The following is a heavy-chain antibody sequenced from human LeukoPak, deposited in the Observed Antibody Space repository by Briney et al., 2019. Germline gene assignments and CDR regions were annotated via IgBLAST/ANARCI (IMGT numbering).Heavy chain of an antibody. CDR1: GGTFSSYA. J-gene: IGHJ6*03. Sequence: SSVKVSCKASGGTFSSYAISWVRQAPGQGLEWMGGIIPIFGTANYAQKFQGRVTITADESTSTAYMELSSLRSEDTAVYYCASCWTGTTNYYYYYMYVWGKATTVTVSS. CDR3: ASCWTGTTNYYYYYMYV. D-gene: IGHD1-1*01. V-gene: IGHV1-69*01. CDR2: IIPIFGTA.